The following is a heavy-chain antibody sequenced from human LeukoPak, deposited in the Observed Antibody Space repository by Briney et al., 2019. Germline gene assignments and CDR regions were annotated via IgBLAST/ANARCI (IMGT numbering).Heavy chain of an antibody. CDR3: VAEVDDAFDI. D-gene: IGHD2-15*01. CDR2: ISYDGTTK. J-gene: IGHJ3*02. V-gene: IGHV3-30*03. Sequence: GGSLRLSCAASGFMFRSYGMHWVRQAPGKGLEWVALISYDGTTKNYAGSVKGRFTISRDNSKNSLYLQMNSLRTEDTALYYCVAEVDDAFDIWGQGTMVTASS. CDR1: GFMFRSYG.